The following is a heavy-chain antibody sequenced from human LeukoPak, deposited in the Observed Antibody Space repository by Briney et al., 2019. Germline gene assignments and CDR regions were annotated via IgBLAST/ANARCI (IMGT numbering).Heavy chain of an antibody. J-gene: IGHJ5*02. Sequence: ASVKVSCKASGYTFTSYYMRWVRQAPGQGLEWMGIINPSGGSTSYAQKFQGRVTMTRDTSTSTVYMELSSLRSEDTAVYYCARTRRGYCSSTSCSNWFDPWGQGTLVTVSS. D-gene: IGHD2-2*01. CDR2: INPSGGST. CDR3: ARTRRGYCSSTSCSNWFDP. CDR1: GYTFTSYY. V-gene: IGHV1-46*01.